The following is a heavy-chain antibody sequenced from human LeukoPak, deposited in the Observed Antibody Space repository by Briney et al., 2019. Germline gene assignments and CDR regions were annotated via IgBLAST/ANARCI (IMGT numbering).Heavy chain of an antibody. CDR1: GFTFSSYW. CDR2: INSDGSST. Sequence: PGGSLRLSCAASGFTFSSYWMHWVRQAPGKGLVFVPRINSDGSSTSYADSVKGRFTISRDNAKNTLYLQMNSLRAEDTAVYYCARGVGYCSSTSCYWWFDPWGQGTLVTVSS. J-gene: IGHJ5*02. CDR3: ARGVGYCSSTSCYWWFDP. D-gene: IGHD2-2*01. V-gene: IGHV3-74*01.